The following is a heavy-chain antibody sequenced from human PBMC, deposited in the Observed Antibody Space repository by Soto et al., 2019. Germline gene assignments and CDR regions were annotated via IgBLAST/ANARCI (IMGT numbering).Heavy chain of an antibody. CDR3: ARGGYYDSSGSRNYHYYGMNV. CDR1: GYRFTSYG. D-gene: IGHD3-22*01. J-gene: IGHJ6*02. V-gene: IGHV1-18*01. Sequence: QAQLVQSGPEVKKPGASVKVSCKVSGYRFTSYGISWVRQAPGQGLEWLGWISAYDDNTKYAQTLQGRVSMSTDTSTNTAYMELRSLRSDDTAMYYCARGGYYDSSGSRNYHYYGMNVWGQGTTVTVSS. CDR2: ISAYDDNT.